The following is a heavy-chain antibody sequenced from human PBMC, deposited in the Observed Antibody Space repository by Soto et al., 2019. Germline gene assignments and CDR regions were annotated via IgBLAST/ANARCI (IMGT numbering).Heavy chain of an antibody. D-gene: IGHD3-16*01. V-gene: IGHV4-4*07. CDR2: INPSGIT. Sequence: QVQLQESGPGLVKPSETLSLTCTVSGASISNYFWTWIRQPAGKGLEWIGRINPSGITNYNPSLKSRVTMSVDTSKNQFSLKRTSVTAADTAVYYCAGESVGERPLDYWGQGTLVTVSS. CDR3: AGESVGERPLDY. CDR1: GASISNYF. J-gene: IGHJ4*02.